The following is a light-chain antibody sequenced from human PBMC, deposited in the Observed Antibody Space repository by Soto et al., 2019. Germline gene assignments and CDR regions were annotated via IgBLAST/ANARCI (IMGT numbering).Light chain of an antibody. CDR2: AAS. V-gene: IGKV1-39*01. J-gene: IGKJ4*01. Sequence: DSTMTQSPSSLSASVGDSVTITCRASQSISSYLNWYQQKPGKAPKLLIYAASSLQSGVPSRFSGSGSGTDFTLTISSLQPEDFATYYCQQSYSTPPLTFGGGTKVEIK. CDR3: QQSYSTPPLT. CDR1: QSISSY.